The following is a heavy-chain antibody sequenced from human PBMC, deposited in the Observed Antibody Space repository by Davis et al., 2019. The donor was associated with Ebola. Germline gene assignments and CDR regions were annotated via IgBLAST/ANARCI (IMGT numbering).Heavy chain of an antibody. Sequence: PSETLSLTCTVSGGSISSHYWSWIRQPPGKGLEWIGYIYYSGSTNYNPSLKSRVTISVDTSKNQFSLKLSSVTAADTAVYYCARDRRDGYNRVDAFDIWGQGTMVTVSS. CDR2: IYYSGST. CDR3: ARDRRDGYNRVDAFDI. D-gene: IGHD5-24*01. J-gene: IGHJ3*02. V-gene: IGHV4-59*11. CDR1: GGSISSHY.